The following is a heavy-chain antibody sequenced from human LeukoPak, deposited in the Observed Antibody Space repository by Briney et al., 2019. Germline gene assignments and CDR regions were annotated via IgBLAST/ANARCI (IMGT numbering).Heavy chain of an antibody. CDR1: GFTFSGYA. Sequence: GGSLRLSCAASGFTFSGYAMSWVRQAPGKGLEWVSAISGSGGSTYYADSVKGRFTISRDNSKNTLYLQMNSLRAEDTAVYYCAKDLRLYYYDSSGYQVYWGQGTLVTVSS. V-gene: IGHV3-23*01. D-gene: IGHD3-22*01. CDR2: ISGSGGST. J-gene: IGHJ4*02. CDR3: AKDLRLYYYDSSGYQVY.